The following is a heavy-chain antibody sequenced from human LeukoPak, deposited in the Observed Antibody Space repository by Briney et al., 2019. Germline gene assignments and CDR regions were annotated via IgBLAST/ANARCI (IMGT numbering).Heavy chain of an antibody. V-gene: IGHV3-7*03. J-gene: IGHJ3*02. CDR3: AKEYHSYGDAFDI. CDR2: IMQDGSDK. D-gene: IGHD5-18*01. Sequence: PGGSLRLSCAASGFTLSSYWMSWVRQAPGKGLEWVANIMQDGSDKYYVDSVKGRFTISRDNAKNSLYLQMNSLRAEDTAVYYCAKEYHSYGDAFDIWGQGTMVTVSS. CDR1: GFTLSSYW.